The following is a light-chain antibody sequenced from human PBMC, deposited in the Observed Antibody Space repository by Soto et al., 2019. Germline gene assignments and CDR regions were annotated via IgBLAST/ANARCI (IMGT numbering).Light chain of an antibody. CDR2: GAS. Sequence: EIVLTQSPGSLSLSPGERATLSCRASQSVDSSFFAWYQQKPGHAPRLLIYGASNRATGIPDRFSGSESGTDFTLTISRLETEDFAVYYCQQYVSSVTFGQGTKVEV. J-gene: IGKJ1*01. V-gene: IGKV3-20*01. CDR3: QQYVSSVT. CDR1: QSVDSSF.